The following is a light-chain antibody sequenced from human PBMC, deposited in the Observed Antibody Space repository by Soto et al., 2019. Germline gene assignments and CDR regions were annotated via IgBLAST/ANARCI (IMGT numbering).Light chain of an antibody. CDR2: DVS. CDR3: QQFKSXTWT. CDR1: QNIERW. J-gene: IGKJ1*01. Sequence: DIQMTQSPSTRSASVGDRVTITCRASQNIERWLAWYQQQPGKAPELLLYDVSSLESGVPSRFSGSGSATEFILTLNGLQPDDFVTYFVQQFKSXTWTCGKGTKV. V-gene: IGKV1-5*01.